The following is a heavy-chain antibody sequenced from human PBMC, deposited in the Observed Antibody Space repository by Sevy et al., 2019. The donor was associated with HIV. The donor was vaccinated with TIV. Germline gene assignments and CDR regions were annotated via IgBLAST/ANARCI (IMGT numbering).Heavy chain of an antibody. J-gene: IGHJ3*01. CDR1: GYTFTSYG. CDR3: ARFGAVVRGVIISDDAFDL. CDR2: ISAYNGNT. D-gene: IGHD3-10*01. Sequence: ASVKVSCKASGYTFTSYGISWVRQAPGQGLEWMGWISAYNGNTNYAQKLQGRVTMTTDTSTSTAYMELRSLRSDDSAAYYCARFGAVVRGVIISDDAFDLWGQGTMVTVSS. V-gene: IGHV1-18*04.